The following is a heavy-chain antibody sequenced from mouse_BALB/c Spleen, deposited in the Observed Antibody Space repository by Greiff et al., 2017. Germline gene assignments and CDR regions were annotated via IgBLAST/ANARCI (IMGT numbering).Heavy chain of an antibody. CDR3: ARGFTTVAPLIDY. D-gene: IGHD1-1*01. Sequence: EVMLVESGGGLVQPGGSLRLSCATSGFTFTDYYMSWVRQPPGKALEWLGFIRNKANGYTTEYSASVKGRFTISRDNTQSILYLHMNTLRAEDSATYYCARGFTTVAPLIDYWGQGTTLTVSS. CDR1: GFTFTDYY. J-gene: IGHJ2*01. CDR2: IRNKANGYTT. V-gene: IGHV7-3*02.